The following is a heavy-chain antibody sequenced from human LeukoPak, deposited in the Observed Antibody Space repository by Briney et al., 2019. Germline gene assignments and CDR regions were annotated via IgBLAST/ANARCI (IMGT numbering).Heavy chain of an antibody. CDR3: AKAHSSSWYWFDP. V-gene: IGHV3-23*01. Sequence: GGSLRLSCAASKFTFSSYAMSWVRQAPGKGLEWVSVISSSGNSPHYADSVKGRFTISGDNSKNTLYLQMNSLRAEDTAVYYCAKAHSSSWYWFDPWGQGTLVTVSS. CDR2: ISSSGNSP. D-gene: IGHD6-13*01. CDR1: KFTFSSYA. J-gene: IGHJ5*02.